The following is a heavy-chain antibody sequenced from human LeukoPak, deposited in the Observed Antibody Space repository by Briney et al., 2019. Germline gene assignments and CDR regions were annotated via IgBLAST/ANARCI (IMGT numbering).Heavy chain of an antibody. CDR3: AREAVTIFALVRTQTTKSPHRFDP. V-gene: IGHV7-4-1*02. CDR1: GYTFATYT. Sequence: ASVKVSCTASGYTFATYTINWVRQAPGQGLEWMGWINTNTGNPTYAQGFTGRFVFSLDTSVSTAYPQISSLKAEDTAVYYCAREAVTIFALVRTQTTKSPHRFDPWGQGTLVTVSS. D-gene: IGHD3/OR15-3a*01. CDR2: INTNTGNP. J-gene: IGHJ5*02.